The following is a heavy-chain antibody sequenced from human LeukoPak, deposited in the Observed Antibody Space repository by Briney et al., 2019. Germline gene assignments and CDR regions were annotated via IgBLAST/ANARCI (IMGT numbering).Heavy chain of an antibody. D-gene: IGHD7-27*01. CDR3: ARDKMTGDSYFDY. CDR1: GFTFSSYA. J-gene: IGHJ4*02. V-gene: IGHV3-23*01. CDR2: ISGSSGST. Sequence: GGSLRLSCAASGFTFSSYAMSWVRQAPGKGLEWVSAISGSSGSTYYADSVKGRFTISRDNAKNSLLLQMDGLRAEDTAVYYCARDKMTGDSYFDYWGQGILVTVSS.